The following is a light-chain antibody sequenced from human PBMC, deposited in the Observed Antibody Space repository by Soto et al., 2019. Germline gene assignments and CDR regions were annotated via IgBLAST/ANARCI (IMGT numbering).Light chain of an antibody. J-gene: IGKJ2*01. Sequence: EILMTQSPATLSVSPGEGATLSCRASQSIGNTLAWYQQKPGQAPRLLIYAASTRATGIPVRFSGSGSGTEFTLTISSLQSEDFAVYYCQQYNDWPPMYTFGQGTKLEIK. CDR1: QSIGNT. CDR2: AAS. CDR3: QQYNDWPPMYT. V-gene: IGKV3-15*01.